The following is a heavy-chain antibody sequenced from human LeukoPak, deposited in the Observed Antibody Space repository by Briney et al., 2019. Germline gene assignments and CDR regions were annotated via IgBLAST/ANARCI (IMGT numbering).Heavy chain of an antibody. D-gene: IGHD3-3*01. Sequence: SETLSLTCAVYGGSFSGYYWSWIRQPPGKGLEWIGEINYSGSTNYNPSLKSRVTISVDTSKNQFSLKLSSVTAADTAVYYCAGGFYSGYYFDYWGQGTLVTVSS. CDR2: INYSGST. V-gene: IGHV4-34*01. J-gene: IGHJ4*02. CDR1: GGSFSGYY. CDR3: AGGFYSGYYFDY.